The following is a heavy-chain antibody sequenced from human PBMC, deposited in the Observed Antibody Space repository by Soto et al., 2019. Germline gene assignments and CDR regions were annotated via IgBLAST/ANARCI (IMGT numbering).Heavy chain of an antibody. V-gene: IGHV4-4*07. Sequence: PAETRSLTXVVSGVSVRSYTWSWVRQPANKGPEWIGRVFSSVSATYNPSLKSRVSISMDTPENRISLKLDSVTAADAGVYFCARDGMTTGDTWGPGTLVTVSS. J-gene: IGHJ4*02. CDR1: GVSVRSYT. CDR3: ARDGMTTGDT. CDR2: VFSSVSA. D-gene: IGHD2-21*02.